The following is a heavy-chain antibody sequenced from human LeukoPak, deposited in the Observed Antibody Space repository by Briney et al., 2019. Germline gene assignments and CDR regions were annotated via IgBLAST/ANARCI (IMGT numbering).Heavy chain of an antibody. D-gene: IGHD3-9*01. Sequence: SETLSLTCTVSGGSISSHYCSWIRQSPEKGLEWIGYISYSGSTNYNPSLKSRVTISVDTSKNQFSLKLSSVTAADTAVYYCARVSTYYDILTGYSPGGWFDPWGQGTLVTVSS. CDR1: GGSISSHY. J-gene: IGHJ5*02. CDR3: ARVSTYYDILTGYSPGGWFDP. V-gene: IGHV4-59*11. CDR2: ISYSGST.